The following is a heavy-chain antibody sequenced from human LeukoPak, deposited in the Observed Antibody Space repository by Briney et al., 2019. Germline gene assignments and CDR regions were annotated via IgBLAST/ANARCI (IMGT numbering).Heavy chain of an antibody. CDR3: ARNSYYDTANYYESLDY. V-gene: IGHV3-30*02. CDR1: GFTFSNYG. J-gene: IGHJ4*02. D-gene: IGHD3-22*01. Sequence: GGSLRLSCAASGFTFSNYGMHWVRQAPGKGLEWVAFIRYDGSNRYYADSVKGRFTISRDNSKNTLDLQVNSLRSEDTAVYYCARNSYYDTANYYESLDYWGQGAHVTVSS. CDR2: IRYDGSNR.